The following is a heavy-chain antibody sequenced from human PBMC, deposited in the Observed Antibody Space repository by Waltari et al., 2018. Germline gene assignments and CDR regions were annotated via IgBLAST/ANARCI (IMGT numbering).Heavy chain of an antibody. V-gene: IGHV1-3*01. CDR3: ARGYCSGGSCYVWNWFDP. CDR2: INAGNGNT. J-gene: IGHJ5*02. Sequence: QVQLVQSGAEVKKPGASVKVSCKASGYTFTSYAMHWVRQATGQRLEWMGWINAGNGNTKDSQKFQGRVTITRDTSASTAYMELSSLRSEDTAVYYCARGYCSGGSCYVWNWFDPWGQGTLVTVSS. CDR1: GYTFTSYA. D-gene: IGHD2-15*01.